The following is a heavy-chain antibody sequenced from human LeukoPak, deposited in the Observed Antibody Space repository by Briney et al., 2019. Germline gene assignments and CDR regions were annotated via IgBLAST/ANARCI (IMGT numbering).Heavy chain of an antibody. Sequence: SETLSLTCAVSGGSISSGGYSWSWIRQPPGKGLEWVGEINHSGSTNYNPSLKSRVTISVDTSKNQFSLKLSSVTAADTAVYYCARGLSGYYTNYGMDVWGQGTTVTVSS. D-gene: IGHD3-9*01. CDR3: ARGLSGYYTNYGMDV. V-gene: IGHV4-34*01. CDR1: GGSISSGGYS. J-gene: IGHJ6*02. CDR2: INHSGST.